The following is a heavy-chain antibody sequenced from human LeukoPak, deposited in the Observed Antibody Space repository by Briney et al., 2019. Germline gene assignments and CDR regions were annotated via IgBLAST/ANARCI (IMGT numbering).Heavy chain of an antibody. D-gene: IGHD2-2*02. Sequence: GASVKVSCKTSGYSFTSFDVNWVRQATGQGLEWMGWMNPYSGNTGYKQRFLGRVTMTRDTSTSTAYMELTNLTSDDTAVYYCARGDSSCSSASCYNYWGQGTLLTVSS. J-gene: IGHJ4*02. CDR3: ARGDSSCSSASCYNY. V-gene: IGHV1-8*01. CDR1: GYSFTSFD. CDR2: MNPYSGNT.